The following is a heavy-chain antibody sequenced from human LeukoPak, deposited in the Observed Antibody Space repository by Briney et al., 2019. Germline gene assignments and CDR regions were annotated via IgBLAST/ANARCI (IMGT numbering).Heavy chain of an antibody. CDR2: VTGSGGDT. Sequence: PGGSLRLSCAASGFTFSNYAMSWVRQTPGKGLECVSVVTGSGGDTYYADSVKGRFTISRDNSKNTLYLQMNSLRAEDTAVYYCAKVRGGSYYYFDLWGRGTLVTVSS. CDR3: AKVRGGSYYYFDL. V-gene: IGHV3-23*01. D-gene: IGHD3-22*01. CDR1: GFTFSNYA. J-gene: IGHJ2*01.